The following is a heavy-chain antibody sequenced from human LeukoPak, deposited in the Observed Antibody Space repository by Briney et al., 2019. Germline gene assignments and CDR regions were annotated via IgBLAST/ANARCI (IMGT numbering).Heavy chain of an antibody. Sequence: GGSLRLSCTASGFTFSNYWMTWVRQAPRKGLEWVANMKHDGIEKYHVDSVKGRFTISRDNTKNSLYLHMSSLRVEDTAVYYCAREGREGYNYPALDFWGQGILVTVSS. CDR1: GFTFSNYW. CDR3: AREGREGYNYPALDF. D-gene: IGHD5-24*01. J-gene: IGHJ4*02. CDR2: MKHDGIEK. V-gene: IGHV3-7*05.